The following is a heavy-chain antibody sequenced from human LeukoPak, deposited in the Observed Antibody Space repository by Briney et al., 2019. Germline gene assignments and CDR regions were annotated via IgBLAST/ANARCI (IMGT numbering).Heavy chain of an antibody. CDR1: GFTFSSCS. Sequence: GGSLRLSCAASGFTFSSCSMNWVRQAPGKGLEWVSSISSSSSYIYYADSVKGRFTISRDNAKNSLYLQMNSLRAEDTAVYYCASHSSSWYSSTMDVWGKGTTVTVSS. J-gene: IGHJ6*03. CDR3: ASHSSSWYSSTMDV. V-gene: IGHV3-21*01. D-gene: IGHD6-13*01. CDR2: ISSSSSYI.